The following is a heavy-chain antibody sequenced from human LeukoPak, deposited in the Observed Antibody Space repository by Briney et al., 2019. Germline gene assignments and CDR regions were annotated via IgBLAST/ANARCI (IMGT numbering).Heavy chain of an antibody. CDR3: ARGRHPIVVVPAATFDY. Sequence: SETLSLTCTVSGGSISSYYWSWIRQPPGKGLEWIGYIYYSGSTNYNPSLKSRVTISVDTSKNQFSLKLSSVTAADTAVYYCARGRHPIVVVPAATFDYWGQGTLVTVSS. CDR1: GGSISSYY. J-gene: IGHJ4*02. D-gene: IGHD2-2*01. V-gene: IGHV4-59*01. CDR2: IYYSGST.